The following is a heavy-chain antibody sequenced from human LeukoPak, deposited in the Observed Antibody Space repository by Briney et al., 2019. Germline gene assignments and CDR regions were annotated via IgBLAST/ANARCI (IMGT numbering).Heavy chain of an antibody. CDR2: INHSGST. CDR3: ARGDEAGGHWYFEL. J-gene: IGHJ2*01. CDR1: GGSFSGYY. V-gene: IGHV4-34*01. Sequence: SETLSLTCAVYGGSFSGYYWSWIRQPPGKGLEWLGEINHSGSTNYNPSLKSRVTISVDTSKNQFSLKLSSVTAADTAVYYCARGDEAGGHWYFELWGRGTLVTVSS. D-gene: IGHD3-10*01.